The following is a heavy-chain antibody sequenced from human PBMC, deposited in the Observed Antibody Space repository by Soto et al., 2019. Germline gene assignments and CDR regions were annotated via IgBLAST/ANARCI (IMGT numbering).Heavy chain of an antibody. D-gene: IGHD1-1*01. CDR1: GGTFSSYA. V-gene: IGHV1-69*13. CDR2: IIPIFGTA. CDR3: ARVPCLETGTSRCYYYYGMDV. Sequence: GASVKVSCKASGGTFSSYAISWVRQAPGQGLEWMGGIIPIFGTANYAQKFQGRVTITADESTSTAYMELSSLRSEDTAVYYCARVPCLETGTSRCYYYYGMDVWGQGTTVTVSS. J-gene: IGHJ6*02.